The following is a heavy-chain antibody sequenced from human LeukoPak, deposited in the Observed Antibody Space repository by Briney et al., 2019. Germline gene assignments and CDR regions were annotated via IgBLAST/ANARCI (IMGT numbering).Heavy chain of an antibody. D-gene: IGHD3-22*01. CDR2: IYYTGST. V-gene: IGHV4-59*01. Sequence: SETLSLTCTVSTGSISTYYWRWLRQSPGKGLEGVGYIYYTGSTNYNPSLKRRATISVETSKKQFTLKLSSVTAADTAVYYCARVFSTNYYDDRGWFDPWGQGTLVTVSS. J-gene: IGHJ5*02. CDR3: ARVFSTNYYDDRGWFDP. CDR1: TGSISTYY.